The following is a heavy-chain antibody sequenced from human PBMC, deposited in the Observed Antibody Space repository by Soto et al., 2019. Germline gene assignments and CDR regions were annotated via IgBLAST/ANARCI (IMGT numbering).Heavy chain of an antibody. CDR1: GDSITTNNW. V-gene: IGHV4-4*02. J-gene: IGHJ4*02. CDR2: VYHNGLT. Sequence: QVQLQESGPGLVKPSGTLSLTCAVSGDSITTNNWWRWVRQPPGKGLEWIGEVYHNGLTNYNPSLLSRVSMSVVTSKNQCSLKLTSVTAADTAIYYCARDAAVPGESDRFDYWGRGTLVTVSS. CDR3: ARDAAVPGESDRFDY. D-gene: IGHD6-19*01.